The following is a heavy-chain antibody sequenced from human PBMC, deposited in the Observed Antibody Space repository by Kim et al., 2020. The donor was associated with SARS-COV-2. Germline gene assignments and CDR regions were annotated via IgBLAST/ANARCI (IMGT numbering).Heavy chain of an antibody. CDR3: ALYALDYGNDWYFDL. D-gene: IGHD4-17*01. V-gene: IGHV3-23*01. Sequence: DSVKGRFTISRDNSKNTLYLQMNSLRAEDTAVYYCALYALDYGNDWYFDLWGRGTLVTVSS. J-gene: IGHJ2*01.